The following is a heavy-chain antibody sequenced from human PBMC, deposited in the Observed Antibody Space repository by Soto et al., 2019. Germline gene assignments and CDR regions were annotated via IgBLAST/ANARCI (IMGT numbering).Heavy chain of an antibody. CDR1: GYTFTTYD. D-gene: IGHD1-20*01. Sequence: QVQLVQSGAEVKRPGASVKVSCEASGYTFTTYDINWVRQASGQGLEWMGCVNPSSGNTGYAQQYHGRVIMTRDTSISTAYMELSSLKSDDTAIYYCARASMYIWNDHWGQGTLVTVSS. V-gene: IGHV1-8*01. J-gene: IGHJ5*02. CDR3: ARASMYIWNDH. CDR2: VNPSSGNT.